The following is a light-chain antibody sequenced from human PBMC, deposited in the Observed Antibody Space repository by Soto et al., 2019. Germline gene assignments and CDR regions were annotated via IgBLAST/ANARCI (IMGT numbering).Light chain of an antibody. V-gene: IGKV3-20*01. CDR1: QSVSSNY. Sequence: DIVLTQSPGTLSLSPGERATLSCRASQSVSSNYLAWYQQKPGQAPRLLIYGASSRATGIPDRFSGSGSGTDFTLTISRLEPEDFAVYFCQQYLRSKLTFGGGTKVDIK. CDR2: GAS. J-gene: IGKJ4*01. CDR3: QQYLRSKLT.